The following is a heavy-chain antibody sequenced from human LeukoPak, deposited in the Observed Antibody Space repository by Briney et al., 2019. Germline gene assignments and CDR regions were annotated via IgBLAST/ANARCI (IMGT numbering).Heavy chain of an antibody. V-gene: IGHV4-59*01. J-gene: IGHJ2*01. Sequence: SETLSLTCTVSGGSISSYYWSWIRQPPGKGLEWIGYIYYSGSTNYNPSLKSRVTISVDTSKNQLSLKLSSVTAADTAVYYCARDGPPRNWYFDLWGRGTLVTVSS. CDR2: IYYSGST. CDR3: ARDGPPRNWYFDL. CDR1: GGSISSYY.